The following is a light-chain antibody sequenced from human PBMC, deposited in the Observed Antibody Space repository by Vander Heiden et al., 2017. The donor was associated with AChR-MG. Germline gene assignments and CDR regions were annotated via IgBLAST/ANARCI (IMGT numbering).Light chain of an antibody. CDR1: QSVLSH. Sequence: EIVLTQSPATMSLSPGERATLSCRVSQSVLSHLAWYQQKPGQPPRLLNYDASNRATGIPARFSGSGSGTDFTLTISSLEPDDFAVYYCQQRDIWPPITFGQGTRLEIK. V-gene: IGKV3-11*01. CDR2: DAS. J-gene: IGKJ5*01. CDR3: QQRDIWPPIT.